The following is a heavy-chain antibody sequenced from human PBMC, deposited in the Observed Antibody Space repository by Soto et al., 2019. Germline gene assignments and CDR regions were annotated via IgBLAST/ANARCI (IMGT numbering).Heavy chain of an antibody. V-gene: IGHV5-51*01. J-gene: IGHJ4*02. CDR1: GYSFVHYW. Sequence: GESLKISCKGFGYSFVHYWIGWVRQTPGTGLEWMGLIYPSDSDVRYSPSFQGQVTISADKSINTAYLQWSGLKASDTAMYYCARPRDYGTSLSFLYWGQGTQVTVSS. D-gene: IGHD6-6*01. CDR2: IYPSDSDV. CDR3: ARPRDYGTSLSFLY.